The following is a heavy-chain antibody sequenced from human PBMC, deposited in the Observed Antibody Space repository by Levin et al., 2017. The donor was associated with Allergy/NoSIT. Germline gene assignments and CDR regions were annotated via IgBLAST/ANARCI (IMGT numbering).Heavy chain of an antibody. CDR2: IRGSGSRT. V-gene: IGHV3-23*01. CDR1: GFAFTASD. CDR3: APGIAETGSPTDS. Sequence: LSLTCAASGFAFTASDISWIRPAPGKGLEWVSAIRGSGSRTFYADSVKGRFTISRDNSKNTVFLQMNSLRVDDTAVYYCAPGIAETGSPTDSWGQGTLVTVSS. J-gene: IGHJ4*02. D-gene: IGHD6-19*01.